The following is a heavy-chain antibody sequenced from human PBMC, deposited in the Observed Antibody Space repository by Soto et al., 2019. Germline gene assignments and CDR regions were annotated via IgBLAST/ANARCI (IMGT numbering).Heavy chain of an antibody. CDR1: GFSLSTRGVG. CDR3: AHRPLPYSHYFDY. D-gene: IGHD4-4*01. Sequence: QITLKESGPMLVKPTETLTLTCTFSGFSLSTRGVGVGWIRQPPGKALEWLALIYWDDDKRYSPSLESRATTTXDXPKNQVVLTLTNLAPVDTATYYCAHRPLPYSHYFDYWGQGALVTVSS. J-gene: IGHJ4*02. CDR2: IYWDDDK. V-gene: IGHV2-5*02.